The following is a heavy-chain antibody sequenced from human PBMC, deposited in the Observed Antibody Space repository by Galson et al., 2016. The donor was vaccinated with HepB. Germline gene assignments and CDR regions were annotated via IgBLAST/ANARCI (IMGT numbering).Heavy chain of an antibody. CDR1: KFTFSSYA. D-gene: IGHD1-1*01. V-gene: IGHV3-23*01. J-gene: IGHJ6*02. Sequence: SLRLSCAASKFTFSSYAMSWVRQAPGKGLEWVSAISGTGGSTYYADSVKGRFTISRDNSKNTLYLQMNSLRVEDTAVYYCAKGKSRITTSGMDVWGQGTTVTVSS. CDR2: ISGTGGST. CDR3: AKGKSRITTSGMDV.